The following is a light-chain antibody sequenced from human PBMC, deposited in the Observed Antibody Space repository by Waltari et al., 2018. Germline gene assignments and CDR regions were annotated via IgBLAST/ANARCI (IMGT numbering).Light chain of an antibody. J-gene: IGLJ2*01. V-gene: IGLV1-47*01. CDR1: SSTIGGTSH. Sequence: QSVLTQAPSASGTPGQRVTSSCSGSSSTIGGTSHVYRYQQLPGTAPSLLIYRNNKRPSGVPDRFSGSKSGKSASLAISGLRSEDEADYYCAAWDDSLSTLLFGGGTKLTVL. CDR3: AAWDDSLSTLL. CDR2: RNN.